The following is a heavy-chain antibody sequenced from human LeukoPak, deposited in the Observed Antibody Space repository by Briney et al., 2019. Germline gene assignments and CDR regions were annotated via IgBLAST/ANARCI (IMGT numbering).Heavy chain of an antibody. J-gene: IGHJ4*02. CDR2: IYTSGST. CDR3: ASFLVKQWLLPFDY. CDR1: GGSISSYY. V-gene: IGHV4-4*07. D-gene: IGHD6-19*01. Sequence: PSETLSLTCTVSGGSISSYYWSWIRQPAGKGLEWIGRIYTSGSTNYNPSLKSRVTISVDTSTNQFSLKLSSVTAADTAVYYCASFLVKQWLLPFDYWGQGTLVTVSS.